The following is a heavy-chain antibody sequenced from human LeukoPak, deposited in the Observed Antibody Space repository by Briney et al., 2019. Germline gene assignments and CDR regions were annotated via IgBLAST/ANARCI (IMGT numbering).Heavy chain of an antibody. D-gene: IGHD1-20*01. CDR3: ARGQYNWNY. Sequence: SETLSLTCTVPGRSTSYHWSWIRQPPGKGLEWLGYIYYSGSTNYNPSLKSRVTISVDTSKNQFSLKLRSVTAADTAVYYCARGQYNWNYWGQGTLVTVSS. V-gene: IGHV4-59*01. CDR1: GRSTSYH. CDR2: IYYSGST. J-gene: IGHJ4*02.